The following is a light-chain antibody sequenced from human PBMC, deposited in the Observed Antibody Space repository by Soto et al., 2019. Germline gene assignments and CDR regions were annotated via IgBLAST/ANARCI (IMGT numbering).Light chain of an antibody. J-gene: IGKJ4*01. CDR2: DTS. CDR3: QPYNNWPLT. Sequence: DIQMTQSPSSVSASVGDRVTITCRASQDISTWLAWYQQKPGKAPKLLIYDTSTRATGVPTRFSGSRSGAEFTLTINSLQSEDFAVYYCQPYNNWPLTFGGGTKVEIK. CDR1: QDISTW. V-gene: IGKV1-12*01.